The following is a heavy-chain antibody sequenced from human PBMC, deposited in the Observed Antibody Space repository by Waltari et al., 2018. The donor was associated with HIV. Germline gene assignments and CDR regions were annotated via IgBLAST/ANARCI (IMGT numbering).Heavy chain of an antibody. CDR2: IYYSGST. CDR1: GGSVSSGSYY. Sequence: QVQLQESGPGLVKPSETLSLTCTVSGGSVSSGSYYWSWIRQPPGKGLEWIGYIYYSGSTNYNPSLKSRVTISVDTSKNQFSLKLSSVTAADTAVYYCAVGIDWGKSEVEMATWAWGQGTLVTVSS. D-gene: IGHD5-12*01. CDR3: AVGIDWGKSEVEMATWA. J-gene: IGHJ4*02. V-gene: IGHV4-61*01.